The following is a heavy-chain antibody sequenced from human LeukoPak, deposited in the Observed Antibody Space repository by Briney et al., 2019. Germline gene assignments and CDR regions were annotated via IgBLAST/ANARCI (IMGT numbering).Heavy chain of an antibody. CDR2: IIPIFGTA. Sequence: ASVKVSCKASGGTFSSYAISWVRQAPGQGLEWMGGIIPIFGTANYAQKFQGRVTITADESTSTAYMELSSLRSEDTAVYYCAKAYGGSYDRLDYWGQGTLVTVSS. CDR1: GGTFSSYA. CDR3: AKAYGGSYDRLDY. J-gene: IGHJ4*02. V-gene: IGHV1-69*13. D-gene: IGHD1-26*01.